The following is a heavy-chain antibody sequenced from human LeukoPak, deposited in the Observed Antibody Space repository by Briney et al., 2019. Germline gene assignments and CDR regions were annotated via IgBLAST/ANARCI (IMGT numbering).Heavy chain of an antibody. CDR1: GFTFGGYG. Sequence: GGSRRLSCAGSGFTFGGYGMHWFRQTPGKGLEWVAVIAYDGSRAFYADSVKGRFTISRDNSKNTMSVQMDDLRAEDTAVYYCTRYNNDHFDYWGQGTLVTVSS. V-gene: IGHV3-33*01. D-gene: IGHD1-14*01. J-gene: IGHJ4*02. CDR3: TRYNNDHFDY. CDR2: IAYDGSRA.